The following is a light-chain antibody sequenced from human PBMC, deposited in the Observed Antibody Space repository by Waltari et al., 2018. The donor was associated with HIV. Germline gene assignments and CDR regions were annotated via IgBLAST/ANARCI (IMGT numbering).Light chain of an antibody. CDR2: RNN. CDR3: ISYAGSNNFV. Sequence: QSVLTQPPSASGTPGQRVTISCSGSSSNIGSNYVYWYQQLPGTAPKLLIYRNNQRPSGVPDRFSGSKSGTSASLAISGLRSEDEADYFCISYAGSNNFVFGPGTKVTVL. CDR1: SSNIGSNY. J-gene: IGLJ1*01. V-gene: IGLV1-47*01.